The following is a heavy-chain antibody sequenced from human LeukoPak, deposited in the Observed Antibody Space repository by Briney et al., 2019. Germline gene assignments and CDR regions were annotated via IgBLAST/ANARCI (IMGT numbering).Heavy chain of an antibody. V-gene: IGHV1-2*02. J-gene: IGHJ4*02. CDR1: GYTFTGYY. D-gene: IGHD1-26*01. CDR2: INPNSGGT. Sequence: PEASVKVSCKASGYTFTGYYMHWVRLAPAQRQEWMGWINPNSGGTNYAQKFQGRVTMTRDTSISTAYMELSRLRCDDTAVYYCARGAGGSYNWGQGTLVTVSS. CDR3: ARGAGGSYN.